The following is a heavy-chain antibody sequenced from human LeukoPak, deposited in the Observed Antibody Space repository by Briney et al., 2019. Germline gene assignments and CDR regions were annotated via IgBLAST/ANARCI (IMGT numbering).Heavy chain of an antibody. J-gene: IGHJ6*03. CDR1: GYTFTSYG. D-gene: IGHD3-10*01. CDR2: ISAYNGNT. CDR3: ARDLANAYLGDYYMDV. Sequence: ASVKVSCKASGYTFTSYGISWVRQAPGQGLEWMGWISAYNGNTNYAQKLQGRVTMTTDTSTSTACMELRSLRSEDMAVYYCARDLANAYLGDYYMDVWGKGTTVTVSS. V-gene: IGHV1-18*03.